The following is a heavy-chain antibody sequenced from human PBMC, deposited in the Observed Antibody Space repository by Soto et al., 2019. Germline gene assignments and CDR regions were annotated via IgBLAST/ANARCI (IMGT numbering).Heavy chain of an antibody. Sequence: SVKVSCKASGGTFSSYAISWVRQAPGQGLEWMGVIIPIFGTANYAQKFQGRVTITADESTSTAYMELSSLRSEDTAVYYCAVRISGYYPRYDFDYWGQRTLVTVSS. V-gene: IGHV1-69*13. D-gene: IGHD3-3*01. J-gene: IGHJ4*02. CDR2: IIPIFGTA. CDR3: AVRISGYYPRYDFDY. CDR1: GGTFSSYA.